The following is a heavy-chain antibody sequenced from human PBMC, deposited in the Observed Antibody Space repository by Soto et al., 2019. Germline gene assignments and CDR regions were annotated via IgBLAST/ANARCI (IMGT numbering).Heavy chain of an antibody. CDR2: ISGSGDST. J-gene: IGHJ4*02. CDR1: GFTFSTYA. V-gene: IGHV3-23*01. CDR3: AKERSSGWSLDY. D-gene: IGHD6-19*01. Sequence: PGGSLRLSCAASGFTFSTYAMNWVRQAPGKWLEWVSGISGSGDSTYYADSVKGRFTVSRDNSKNTLYLQMNSLRAEDTAVFYCAKERSSGWSLDYWGQGTLVTVSS.